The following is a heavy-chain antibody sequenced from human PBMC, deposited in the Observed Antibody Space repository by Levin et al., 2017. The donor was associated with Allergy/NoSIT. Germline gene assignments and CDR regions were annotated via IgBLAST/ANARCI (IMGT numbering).Heavy chain of an antibody. Sequence: GGSLRLSCAASGFTFSGSAMHWVRQASGKGLEWVGRIRSKANSYATAYAASVKGRFTISRDDSKNTAYLQMNSLKTEDTAVYYCTRHGSSWFNYYYYGMDVWGQGTTVTVSS. V-gene: IGHV3-73*01. CDR1: GFTFSGSA. J-gene: IGHJ6*02. D-gene: IGHD6-13*01. CDR3: TRHGSSWFNYYYYGMDV. CDR2: IRSKANSYAT.